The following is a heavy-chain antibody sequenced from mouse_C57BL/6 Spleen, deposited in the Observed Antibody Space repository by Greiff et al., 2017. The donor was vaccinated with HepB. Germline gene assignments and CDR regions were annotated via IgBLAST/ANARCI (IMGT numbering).Heavy chain of an antibody. CDR1: GYTFTDYY. D-gene: IGHD2-4*01. V-gene: IGHV1-26*01. J-gene: IGHJ4*01. Sequence: VQLQQSGPELVKPGASVKISCKASGYTFTDYYMNWVKQSHGKSLEWIGDINPNNGGTSYNQKFKGKATLTVDKSSSTAYMELRSLTSEDSAVYYCAYYDYFYYAMDYWGQVTSVTVSS. CDR3: AYYDYFYYAMDY. CDR2: INPNNGGT.